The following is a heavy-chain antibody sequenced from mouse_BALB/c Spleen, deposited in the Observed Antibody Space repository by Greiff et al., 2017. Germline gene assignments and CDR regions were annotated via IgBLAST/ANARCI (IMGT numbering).Heavy chain of an antibody. J-gene: IGHJ3*01. V-gene: IGHV1-15*01. CDR1: GYTFTDYE. CDR3: TRGNDGYSLY. D-gene: IGHD2-3*01. Sequence: QVQLQQSGAELVRPGASVTLSCKASGYTFTDYEMHWVKQTPVHGLEWIGAIDPETGGTAYNQKFKGKATLTADTSSSTAYMELRSLTSEDSAVYYCTRGNDGYSLYWGQGTLVTVSA. CDR2: IDPETGGT.